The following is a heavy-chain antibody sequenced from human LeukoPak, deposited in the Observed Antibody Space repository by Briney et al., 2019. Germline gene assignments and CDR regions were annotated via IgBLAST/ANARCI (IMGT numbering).Heavy chain of an antibody. CDR3: ARDLGQYYDTSDNWFDP. V-gene: IGHV3-48*03. J-gene: IGHJ5*02. CDR1: GFPFSAYE. D-gene: IGHD3-22*01. CDR2: ISVSGGTI. Sequence: GGSLRLSCAASGFPFSAYEMNWVRQAPGKGLEWVSYISVSGGTIYYADSVKGRFTISRDNAKNTLNLQMNSLRAEDTAVYYCARDLGQYYDTSDNWFDPWGQGTLVTVSS.